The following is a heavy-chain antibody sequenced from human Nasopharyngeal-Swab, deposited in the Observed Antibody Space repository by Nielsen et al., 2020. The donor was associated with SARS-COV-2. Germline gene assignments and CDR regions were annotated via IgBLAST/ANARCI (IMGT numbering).Heavy chain of an antibody. D-gene: IGHD6-13*01. CDR3: ARAARYSSTWSLPYDAFDI. Sequence: WIRQPPGKGLEWIGYIYYSGSTYYNPSLKSRLTISVDTSKSQFSLKLSSVTAADTAVYYCARAARYSSTWSLPYDAFDIWGQGTMVTVSS. CDR2: IYYSGST. V-gene: IGHV4-31*02. J-gene: IGHJ3*02.